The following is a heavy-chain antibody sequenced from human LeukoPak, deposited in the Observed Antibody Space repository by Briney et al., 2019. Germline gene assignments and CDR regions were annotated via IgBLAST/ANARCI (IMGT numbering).Heavy chain of an antibody. CDR2: IYTSGST. J-gene: IGHJ3*02. CDR1: GGSISSYY. V-gene: IGHV4-4*07. CDR3: ATLGPLGAVTGDALDI. Sequence: PSETLSLTCTVSGGSISSYYWSWIRQPAGKGLEWIGRIYTSGSTNYNPSLKSRVTMSVDTSKNQFSLKLSSVTAADTAVYYCATLGPLGAVTGDALDIWGQGTMVTLSS. D-gene: IGHD2-21*02.